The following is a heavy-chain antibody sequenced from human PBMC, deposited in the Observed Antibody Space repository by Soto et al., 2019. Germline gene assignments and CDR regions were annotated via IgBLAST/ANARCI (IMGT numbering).Heavy chain of an antibody. CDR3: AKGLGGATKYYFDY. CDR1: GFTFSSYG. V-gene: IGHV3-30*18. CDR2: ISCDGSNK. Sequence: QVQLVESGGGVVQPGRSLRLSCAASGFTFSSYGMHWVRQAPGKGLEWVAVISCDGSNKYYADSVKGRFTISRDNSKNTLYLQMNSLRAEYTAVYYCAKGLGGATKYYFDYWGQGTLVTVSS. J-gene: IGHJ4*02. D-gene: IGHD1-26*01.